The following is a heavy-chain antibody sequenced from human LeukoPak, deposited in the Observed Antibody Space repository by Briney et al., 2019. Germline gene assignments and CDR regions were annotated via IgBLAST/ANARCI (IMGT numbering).Heavy chain of an antibody. V-gene: IGHV3-53*01. CDR1: GFTVSSSY. CDR3: AKDVGKWESLHFFDY. CDR2: IYRDGTT. Sequence: GGSLRLSCAASGFTVSSSYMSWVRQAPGKGLEWVSVIYRDGTTYYADSVKGRFIISRDNSKNTLYLQMNSLRAEDTAVYSCAKDVGKWESLHFFDYWGQGTLVTVSS. D-gene: IGHD1-26*01. J-gene: IGHJ4*02.